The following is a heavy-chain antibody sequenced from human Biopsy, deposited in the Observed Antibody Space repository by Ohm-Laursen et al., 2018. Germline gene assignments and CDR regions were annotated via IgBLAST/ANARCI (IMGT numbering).Heavy chain of an antibody. CDR2: IYYSGST. J-gene: IGHJ3*02. Sequence: ETLSLTCPVSGGPFSSYYWNWIRQPPGKGLERIGYIYYSGSTNYNPSLKSRVTISVDTSRNQFSLKLSSVTAADTAVYYCAGRPWPNAFDIWGQGTVVTVSS. D-gene: IGHD5-12*01. CDR3: AGRPWPNAFDI. V-gene: IGHV4-59*01. CDR1: GGPFSSYY.